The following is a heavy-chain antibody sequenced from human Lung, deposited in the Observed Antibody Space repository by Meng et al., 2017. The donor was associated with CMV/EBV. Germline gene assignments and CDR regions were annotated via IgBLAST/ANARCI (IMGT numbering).Heavy chain of an antibody. CDR2: INPSGGST. V-gene: IGHV1-46*01. CDR1: GYTFTNYY. CDR3: ARVLGQLVSPYGMDV. Sequence: ASVKVSCKASGYTFTNYYMHWVRQDPGQGLEWMGVINPSGGSTTYAQKFQGRLTMTRDTSTSTVYMELSSLKSEDTAMYYCARVLGQLVSPYGMDVWGQGTTVTVSS. D-gene: IGHD6-13*01. J-gene: IGHJ6*02.